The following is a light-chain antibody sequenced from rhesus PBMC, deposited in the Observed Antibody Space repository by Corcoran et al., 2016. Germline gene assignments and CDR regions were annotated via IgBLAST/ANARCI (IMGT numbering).Light chain of an antibody. V-gene: IGKV1-46*01. J-gene: IGKJ1*01. CDR1: QSFSSS. CDR3: QQYYSYPRT. CDR2: SET. Sequence: DIQMTQSPSSLSASVGDTVTITCRASQSFSSSLAWYQTKPGKSPKLLIYSETSLKSGVHSRFSGSKSGTDFTLTISSLQPEDIASYYCQQYYSYPRTFGQGTKVEIK.